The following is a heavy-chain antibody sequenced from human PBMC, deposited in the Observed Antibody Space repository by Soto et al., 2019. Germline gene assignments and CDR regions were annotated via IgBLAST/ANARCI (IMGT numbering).Heavy chain of an antibody. V-gene: IGHV3-23*01. Sequence: EVQLLESGGGLVQPGGCLRLSCAASGFTFSSYAMSWVRQAPGKGLEWVSGISVSGDSTYYAGSVKGRFTISRDNSKSTLYLQMNSLRAEDTAVYYCAKIFRYGDPEYWGQGALVTVSS. D-gene: IGHD2-21*02. J-gene: IGHJ4*02. CDR3: AKIFRYGDPEY. CDR1: GFTFSSYA. CDR2: ISVSGDST.